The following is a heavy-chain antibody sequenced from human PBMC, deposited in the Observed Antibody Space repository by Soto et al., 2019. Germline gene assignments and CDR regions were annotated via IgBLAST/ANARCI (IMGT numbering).Heavy chain of an antibody. CDR2: ISSSGSSI. CDR1: GLTFSDCY. J-gene: IGHJ6*02. D-gene: IGHD3-10*01. CDR3: ARVRFGEWGYAMDV. V-gene: IGHV3-11*01. Sequence: QVQLVESGGGLVKPGGSLKLPCEASGLTFSDCYMNWIRQAPGKGLGGVSYISSSGSSINYAGSVKGRFTISRDNTKNSLYLQMNSLRVEDTAMYYCARVRFGEWGYAMDVWGQGTTVTVSS.